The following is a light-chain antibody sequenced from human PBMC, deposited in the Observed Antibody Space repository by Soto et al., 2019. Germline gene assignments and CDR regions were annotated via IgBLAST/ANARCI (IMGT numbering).Light chain of an antibody. J-gene: IGKJ1*01. CDR3: QQYKNLWT. Sequence: DIPMTQSPSTLSASVGDRVTITCRASQSISGWLAWYQQKPGKAPNLLIYDVSSLESGVPSRFSGSGSGTEFTLTITSLQPGDFATYYCQQYKNLWTFGQGTKVEIK. CDR2: DVS. V-gene: IGKV1-5*01. CDR1: QSISGW.